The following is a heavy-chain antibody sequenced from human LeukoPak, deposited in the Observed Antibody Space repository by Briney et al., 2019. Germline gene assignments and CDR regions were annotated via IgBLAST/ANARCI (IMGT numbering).Heavy chain of an antibody. Sequence: PGGSLRLSCAASGFTFSSYSMNWVRQAPGKGLEWVSYISSSSSTIYYADSVKGRFTISRDNAKNSLYLQMNSLRDEDTAVYYCARDHSSSWYTSYYGMDVWGQGTTVTVSS. CDR3: ARDHSSSWYTSYYGMDV. V-gene: IGHV3-48*02. D-gene: IGHD6-13*01. CDR2: ISSSSSTI. J-gene: IGHJ6*02. CDR1: GFTFSSYS.